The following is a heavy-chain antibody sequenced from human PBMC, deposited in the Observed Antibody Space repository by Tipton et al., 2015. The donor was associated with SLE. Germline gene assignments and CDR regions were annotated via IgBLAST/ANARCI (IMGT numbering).Heavy chain of an antibody. Sequence: SLRLSCAASGFTFSSYSMTWVRQAPGKGLEWVSTISSGSYGIYYADSVKGRFTLSRDNAKNSLYLQMNSLRAEDTAVYYCARVVTWYAVSFDIWGDGKM. CDR2: ISSGSYGI. J-gene: IGHJ3*02. CDR3: ARVVTWYAVSFDI. V-gene: IGHV3-48*01. D-gene: IGHD2-15*01. CDR1: GFTFSSYS.